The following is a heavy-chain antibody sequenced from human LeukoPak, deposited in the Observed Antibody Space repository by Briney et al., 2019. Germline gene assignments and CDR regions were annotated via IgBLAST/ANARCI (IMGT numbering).Heavy chain of an antibody. Sequence: PGGSLRLSCAASGFTFSSYWMSWVRQAPGKGLEWVSGISWNSGSIGYADSVKGRFTISRDNAKNSLYLQMNSLRAEDMALYYCAKDMYYSINLSFDYWGQGTLVTVSS. V-gene: IGHV3-9*03. J-gene: IGHJ4*02. CDR2: ISWNSGSI. CDR1: GFTFSSYW. CDR3: AKDMYYSINLSFDY. D-gene: IGHD4-11*01.